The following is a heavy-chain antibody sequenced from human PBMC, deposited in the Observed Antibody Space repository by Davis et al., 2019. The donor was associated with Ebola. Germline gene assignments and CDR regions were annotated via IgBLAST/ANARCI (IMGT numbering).Heavy chain of an antibody. J-gene: IGHJ5*02. CDR2: IYYSGST. CDR3: ARALGYCSSTSCRRGWFDP. D-gene: IGHD2-2*01. CDR1: GGSISSYY. V-gene: IGHV4-59*01. Sequence: PSETLSLTCTVSGGSISSYYWSWIRQPPGKGLEWTGYIYYSGSTNYNPSLKSRVTISVDTSKNQFSLKLSSVTAADTAVYYCARALGYCSSTSCRRGWFDPWGQGTLVTVSS.